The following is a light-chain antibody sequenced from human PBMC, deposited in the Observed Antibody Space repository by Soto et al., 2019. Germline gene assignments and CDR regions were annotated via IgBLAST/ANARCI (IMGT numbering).Light chain of an antibody. CDR3: QQYHRASIT. V-gene: IGKV1-5*01. CDR2: DAS. Sequence: DIQMTQSPSTLSASVGDRVTITCRASQSISNWLAWYQQKPGKAPKLLIYDASSLESGVPSRFSGTGSGTEFTLTISSLQPDDFATYYCQQYHRASITFGQGTRLEIK. CDR1: QSISNW. J-gene: IGKJ5*01.